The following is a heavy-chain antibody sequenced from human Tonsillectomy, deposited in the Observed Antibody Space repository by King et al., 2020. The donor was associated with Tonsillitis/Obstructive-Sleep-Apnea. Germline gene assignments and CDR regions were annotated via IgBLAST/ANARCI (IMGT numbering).Heavy chain of an antibody. Sequence: VQLVESGGGLVQPGGSLRLSCAASGFIFSNYAMSWVRQAPGKGLEWVSAISGSGDRTYHADSVKGRYTFSRENTKNTLYLQMNTLRADVTAVYDCAKVRTSLVVGATHHWGQEPLVTVPS. J-gene: IGHJ5*02. CDR3: AKVRTSLVVGATHH. CDR1: GFIFSNYA. D-gene: IGHD1-26*01. CDR2: ISGSGDRT. V-gene: IGHV3-23*04.